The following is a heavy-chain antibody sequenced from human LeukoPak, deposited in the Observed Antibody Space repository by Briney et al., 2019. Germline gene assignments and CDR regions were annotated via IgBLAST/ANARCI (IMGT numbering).Heavy chain of an antibody. CDR1: GFTFSSYA. CDR2: ISYDGSNK. J-gene: IGHJ4*02. V-gene: IGHV3-30-3*01. CDR3: ARDRYYDILTGNYREAGSDY. D-gene: IGHD3-9*01. Sequence: GGSLRLSCAASGFTFSSYAMHWVRQAPGKGLEWVAVISYDGSNKYYADSVKGRFTISRDNSKNTLYLQMNSLRAGDTAVYYCARDRYYDILTGNYREAGSDYWGQGTLVTVSS.